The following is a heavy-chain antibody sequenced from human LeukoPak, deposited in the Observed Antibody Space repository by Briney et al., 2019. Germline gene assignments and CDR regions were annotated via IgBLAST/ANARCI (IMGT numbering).Heavy chain of an antibody. J-gene: IGHJ4*02. D-gene: IGHD2-8*01. CDR3: ARNWANRYFDY. CDR2: ISSSGDTI. CDR1: AFTFSSYE. Sequence: PGGSLRLSCAASAFTFSSYEMNWVRQAPGKGLEWISYISSSGDTIYYADSVKGRFTISRDNAKNSLHLQMNSLRAEDTALYYCARNWANRYFDYWGQGTLVTVSS. V-gene: IGHV3-48*03.